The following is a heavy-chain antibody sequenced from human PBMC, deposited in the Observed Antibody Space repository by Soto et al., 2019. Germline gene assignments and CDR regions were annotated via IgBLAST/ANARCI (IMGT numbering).Heavy chain of an antibody. CDR2: INPSGGST. V-gene: IGHV1-46*01. CDR3: ARELRGHVDTAMVNT. D-gene: IGHD5-18*01. CDR1: GYTFTSYY. J-gene: IGHJ4*02. Sequence: QVQLVQSGAEVKKPGASVKVSCKASGYTFTSYYMHWVRQAPGQGLEWMGIINPSGGSTSYAQKFQGRVTMTRDTSTSTVYMELSSLRSEDTAVYYCARELRGHVDTAMVNTWGQGTLVTVSS.